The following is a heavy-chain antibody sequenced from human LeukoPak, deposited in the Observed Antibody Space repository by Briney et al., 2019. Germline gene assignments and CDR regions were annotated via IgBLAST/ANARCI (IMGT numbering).Heavy chain of an antibody. Sequence: SETLSLTCTVSGGSISSGDNYWSWIRQPPGKGLEWIGYIYYSGSTYYNPSLKSRVTISVDTSKNQFSLKLSSVTAADTAVYYCARGDNSGWSQRIDYWGQGTLVTVSP. CDR1: GGSISSGDNY. CDR2: IYYSGST. V-gene: IGHV4-30-4*01. J-gene: IGHJ4*02. D-gene: IGHD6-19*01. CDR3: ARGDNSGWSQRIDY.